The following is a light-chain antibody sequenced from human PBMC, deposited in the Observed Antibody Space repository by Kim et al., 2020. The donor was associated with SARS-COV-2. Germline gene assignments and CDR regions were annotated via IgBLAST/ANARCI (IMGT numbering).Light chain of an antibody. Sequence: DIQMTQTPSSLSASVGDRVTITCRASQYIGTYLNWYRQTPGKAPKLLIYAATTLQSGVPSRFSGSASGTDFTVTISSLQPEDFATYFCQQTYNTPHTFGQGTKLEI. CDR1: QYIGTY. CDR3: QQTYNTPHT. CDR2: AAT. J-gene: IGKJ2*01. V-gene: IGKV1-39*01.